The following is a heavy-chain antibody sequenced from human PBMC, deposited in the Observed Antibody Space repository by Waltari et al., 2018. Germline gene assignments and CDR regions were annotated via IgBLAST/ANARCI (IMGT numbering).Heavy chain of an antibody. D-gene: IGHD6-13*01. V-gene: IGHV5-51*01. CDR3: ARCRAAAGSSAFDS. CDR2: IYPGDSDT. Sequence: EVQLVPSGAEIRKPGESLKISCKASGYTFTSYWIAWVRPMPGKGLEWMGAIYPGDSDTRYSPSFQGQVSFAADKSSTTAYLQWSSLKASDTAMYYCARCRAAAGSSAFDSWGQGTLITVSS. CDR1: GYTFTSYW. J-gene: IGHJ4*02.